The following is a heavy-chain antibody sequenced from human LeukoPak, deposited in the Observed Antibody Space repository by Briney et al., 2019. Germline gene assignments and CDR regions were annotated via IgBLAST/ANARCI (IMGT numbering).Heavy chain of an antibody. J-gene: IGHJ6*03. CDR3: ARDLCSSTSCSIPVYMDV. D-gene: IGHD2-2*01. Sequence: PSETLSLTCTVSGGSISSYYWSWIRQPPGKGLEWIGYIYYSGSTNYNPSLKSRVTISVDTSKNQFSLKLSSVTAADTAVYSCARDLCSSTSCSIPVYMDVWGKGTTVTISS. CDR2: IYYSGST. V-gene: IGHV4-59*01. CDR1: GGSISSYY.